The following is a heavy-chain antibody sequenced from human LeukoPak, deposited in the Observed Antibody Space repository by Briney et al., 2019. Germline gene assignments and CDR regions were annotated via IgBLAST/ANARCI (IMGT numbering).Heavy chain of an antibody. V-gene: IGHV3-33*06. CDR3: AKDAPKGCSGGSCYYRYYYYYMGV. CDR1: GFTFSSYG. Sequence: GGSLRLSCAASGFTFSSYGMHWVRQAPGKGLEWVAVIWYDGSNKYYADSVKGRFTISRDNSKNTLYLQMNSLRAEDTAVYYCAKDAPKGCSGGSCYYRYYYYYMGVWGKGTTVTVSS. D-gene: IGHD2-15*01. J-gene: IGHJ6*03. CDR2: IWYDGSNK.